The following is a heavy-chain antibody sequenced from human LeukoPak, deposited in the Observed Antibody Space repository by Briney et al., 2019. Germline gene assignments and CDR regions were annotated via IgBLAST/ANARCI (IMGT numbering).Heavy chain of an antibody. CDR1: DGSISNYF. J-gene: IGHJ4*02. Sequence: SETLSLTCTVPDGSISNYFWSWIRQPPGKGLEWIGYIYYTGMTNSNPSLKSRVTISMDTSRNQFSLNLRSVTAADTAIYYCARHGRMVIMSKFSTGIDQWGQGTLVTVSS. CDR3: ARHGRMVIMSKFSTGIDQ. D-gene: IGHD2-8*01. CDR2: IYYTGMT. V-gene: IGHV4-59*08.